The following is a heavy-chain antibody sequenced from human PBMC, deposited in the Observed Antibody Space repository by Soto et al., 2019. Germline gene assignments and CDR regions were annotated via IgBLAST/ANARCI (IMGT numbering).Heavy chain of an antibody. CDR1: GFSLSTSGVG. D-gene: IGHD6-6*01. CDR3: VHRDLEYDSSSPFDY. V-gene: IGHV2-5*02. Sequence: QITLKESGPTLVKPTQTLTLTCTFSGFSLSTSGVGVGWIRQPPGKALEWLALIYWDGDKRYSPSLESRLIIXTDXSXTQVVLTMISMNPVDTATYYCVHRDLEYDSSSPFDYWGQGTLVTVSS. CDR2: IYWDGDK. J-gene: IGHJ4*02.